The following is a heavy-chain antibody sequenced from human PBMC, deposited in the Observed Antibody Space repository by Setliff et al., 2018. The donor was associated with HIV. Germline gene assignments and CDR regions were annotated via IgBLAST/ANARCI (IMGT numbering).Heavy chain of an antibody. CDR2: IIPIFGTA. V-gene: IGHV1-69*13. D-gene: IGHD6-19*01. CDR1: GGTFSSYA. J-gene: IGHJ4*02. Sequence: SVKVSCKASGGTFSSYAISWVRQAPGQGLEWMGGIIPIFGTANYAQKFQGRVTITADESTSTAYMELSSLRSDDTAVYYCARVPLSGWLYFDYWGQGTLVTVSS. CDR3: ARVPLSGWLYFDY.